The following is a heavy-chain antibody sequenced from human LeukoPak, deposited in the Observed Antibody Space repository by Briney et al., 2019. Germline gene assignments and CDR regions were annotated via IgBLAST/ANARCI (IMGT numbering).Heavy chain of an antibody. J-gene: IGHJ6*02. CDR1: GYTFTSYG. CDR2: ISASNGNT. Sequence: ASVKVSCKASGYTFTSYGISWLRQAPGQGLEWMGWISASNGNTNYAQKLQGRVTMTTGTSTSTAYMELRSLRSDDTAVYYCARDMKQQLAYYYYYGMDVWGQGTTVTVSS. D-gene: IGHD6-13*01. CDR3: ARDMKQQLAYYYYYGMDV. V-gene: IGHV1-18*01.